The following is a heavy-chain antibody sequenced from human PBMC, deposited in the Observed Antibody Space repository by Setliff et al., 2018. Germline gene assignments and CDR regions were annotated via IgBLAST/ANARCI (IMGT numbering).Heavy chain of an antibody. CDR2: IYYSGRT. J-gene: IGHJ3*02. V-gene: IGHV4-59*08. CDR3: ARHENDYGDYDDAFDI. CDR1: GGSISTYY. D-gene: IGHD4-17*01. Sequence: SETLSLTCTVSGGSISTYYWSWIRQAPGKALEWIGYIYYSGRTNYNPSLRSRDTISVDTSKNQFSLKVSSVTAADTAVYYCARHENDYGDYDDAFDIWGQGTMVTVSS.